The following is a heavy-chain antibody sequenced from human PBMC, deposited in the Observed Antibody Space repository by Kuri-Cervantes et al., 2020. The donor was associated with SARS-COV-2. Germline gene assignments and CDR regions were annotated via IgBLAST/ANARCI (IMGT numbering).Heavy chain of an antibody. Sequence: ASVKVSCKASGYTFTGYYMHWVRQAPGQGLEWMGWINPNSGGTNYAQKLQGRVTMPTDTSTSTAYMELRSLRSDDTAVYYCARGNQGVPYYYMDVWGKGTTVTVSS. J-gene: IGHJ6*03. CDR3: ARGNQGVPYYYMDV. CDR1: GYTFTGYY. D-gene: IGHD2-8*01. V-gene: IGHV1-2*02. CDR2: INPNSGGT.